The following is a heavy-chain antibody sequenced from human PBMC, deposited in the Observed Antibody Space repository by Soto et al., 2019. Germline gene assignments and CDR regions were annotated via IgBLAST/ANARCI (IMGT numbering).Heavy chain of an antibody. V-gene: IGHV1-69*06. CDR1: GGTFGSYT. D-gene: IGHD2-15*01. J-gene: IGHJ6*02. CDR2: IIPMFGTA. CDR3: ARQRAMLPHFYSGMDV. Sequence: QVHLVQSGAEVKKPGSSVKVSCTASGGTFGSYTVTWVRQAPGQGLEWMGEIIPMFGTASYAQKFQGRVTLTADKSTTTAHMELSSLSSDDTAVYFFARQRAMLPHFYSGMDVWGQGTTVTVSS.